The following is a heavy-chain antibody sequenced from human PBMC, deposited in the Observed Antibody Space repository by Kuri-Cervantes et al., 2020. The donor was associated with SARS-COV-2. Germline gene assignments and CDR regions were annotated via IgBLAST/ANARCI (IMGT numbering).Heavy chain of an antibody. CDR2: MNPNSGNT. CDR1: GYTFTSYD. V-gene: IGHV1-8*01. CDR3: ARVSGYGSGSYNSFSDFDY. Sequence: ASVKVSCKASGYTFTSYDINWVRQATGQGLEWMGWMNPNSGNTGYAQKFQGRVTMTRNTSISTAYMELSSLRSEDTAVYYCARVSGYGSGSYNSFSDFDYWGQGTLVTVSS. J-gene: IGHJ4*02. D-gene: IGHD3-10*01.